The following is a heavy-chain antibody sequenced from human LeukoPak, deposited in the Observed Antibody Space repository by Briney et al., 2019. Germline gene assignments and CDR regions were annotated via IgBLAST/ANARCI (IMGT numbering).Heavy chain of an antibody. CDR1: GFTFSSYA. D-gene: IGHD3-16*01. CDR2: ISYDGSNK. J-gene: IGHJ4*02. CDR3: ASGVRGLNFDY. V-gene: IGHV3-30-3*01. Sequence: GGSLRLSCAASGFTFSSYAMHWVRQAPGKGLEWVAVISYDGSNKYYADSVKGRFTISRDNSKNTLYLQMNSLRAEDTAVYYCASGVRGLNFDYWGQGTLVTVSS.